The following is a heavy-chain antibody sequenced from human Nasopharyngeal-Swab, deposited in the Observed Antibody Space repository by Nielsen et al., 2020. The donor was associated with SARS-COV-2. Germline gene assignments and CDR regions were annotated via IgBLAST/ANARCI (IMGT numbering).Heavy chain of an antibody. Sequence: GESLKISCKGSGYSFTSYWIGWVRQMPGKGLEWMGIIYPGDSDTRYRPSFPGQVTISADKSISTAYLQWSSLKASDTAMYYCARLHTAMVDGYFDYWGQGTLVTVSS. CDR3: ARLHTAMVDGYFDY. CDR2: IYPGDSDT. D-gene: IGHD5-18*01. CDR1: GYSFTSYW. J-gene: IGHJ4*02. V-gene: IGHV5-51*01.